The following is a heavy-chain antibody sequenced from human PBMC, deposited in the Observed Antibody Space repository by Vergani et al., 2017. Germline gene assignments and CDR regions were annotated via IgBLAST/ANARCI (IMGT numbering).Heavy chain of an antibody. CDR1: GFTFSSYS. V-gene: IGHV3-48*04. CDR2: ISRSSSTL. D-gene: IGHD6-13*01. Sequence: EVQLVESGGGLVQPGGSLRLSCAASGFTFSSYSMNWVRQAPGKGLEWVSYISRSSSTLYYAESVKGRFTISRDNAKNSLYLQMNSLRAEDTAVDYCARDFGYSSSWYRFSDAFDSWGEGRMVTVSS. J-gene: IGHJ3*02. CDR3: ARDFGYSSSWYRFSDAFDS.